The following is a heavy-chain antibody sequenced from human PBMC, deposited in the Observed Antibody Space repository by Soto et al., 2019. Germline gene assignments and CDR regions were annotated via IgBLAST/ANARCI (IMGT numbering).Heavy chain of an antibody. CDR1: GFTFSSYA. V-gene: IGHV3-30-3*01. J-gene: IGHJ4*02. Sequence: QVQLVESGGGVVQPGRSLRLSCAASGFTFSSYAMHWVRQAPGKGLEWVAVMSYDGSNKYYADSVKGRFTISRDNSKNXXSLQMNSLRAEDTAVYYCARFKGCSGGSCYPYFDYWGQGTLVTVSS. D-gene: IGHD2-15*01. CDR2: MSYDGSNK. CDR3: ARFKGCSGGSCYPYFDY.